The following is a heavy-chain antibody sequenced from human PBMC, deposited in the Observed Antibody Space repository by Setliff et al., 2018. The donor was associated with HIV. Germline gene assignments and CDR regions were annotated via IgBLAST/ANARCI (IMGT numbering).Heavy chain of an antibody. CDR2: IYNSGNS. CDR3: ARNRVPSSL. J-gene: IGHJ4*02. D-gene: IGHD3-10*01. Sequence: SETLSLTCNVSGDPISNHYWNWIRQPPGKGLEWIATIYNSGNSVSNPSLKSRVTISIDTSKNHFSLTLNSVTAADSAVYYCARNRVPSSLWGQGTLVTVSS. CDR1: GDPISNHY. V-gene: IGHV4-59*11.